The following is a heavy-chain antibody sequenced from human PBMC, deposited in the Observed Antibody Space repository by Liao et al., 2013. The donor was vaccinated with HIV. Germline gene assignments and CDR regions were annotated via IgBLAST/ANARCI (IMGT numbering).Heavy chain of an antibody. D-gene: IGHD3-9*01. CDR2: IYTSGST. V-gene: IGHV4-4*07. CDR1: GGSISSDY. J-gene: IGHJ4*02. Sequence: QVQLQESGPGLVKPSETLSLTCTVSGGSISSDYWGWIRQPPGRGLEWIGRIYTSGSTNYNPSLKSRVTMSVDTSKNQFSLNLSSVTAADTAVYYCATGGPNYDILTGYYPFDYWGQGTLVTVPS. CDR3: ATGGPNYDILTGYYPFDY.